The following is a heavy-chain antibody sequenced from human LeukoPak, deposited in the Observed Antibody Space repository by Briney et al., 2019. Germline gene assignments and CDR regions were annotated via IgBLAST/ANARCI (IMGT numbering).Heavy chain of an antibody. D-gene: IGHD3-10*01. Sequence: ASVKVSCKASGYTFTSYGISWVRQAPGQGLEWMGWISAYNGNTNYAQKLQGRVTMTTDTSTSTAYMELRSLRSDDTAVYYCARRSWAPVFTMVRGARGTFLDYWGQGTLVTVSS. CDR1: GYTFTSYG. CDR2: ISAYNGNT. CDR3: ARRSWAPVFTMVRGARGTFLDY. V-gene: IGHV1-18*01. J-gene: IGHJ4*02.